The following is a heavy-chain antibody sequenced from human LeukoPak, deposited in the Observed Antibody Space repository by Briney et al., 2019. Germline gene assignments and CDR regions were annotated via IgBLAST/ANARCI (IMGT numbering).Heavy chain of an antibody. J-gene: IGHJ4*02. D-gene: IGHD3-22*01. CDR1: GFTFSSYE. CDR2: ISSSGSTI. V-gene: IGHV3-48*03. CDR3: ARDTSNYYDSSGYPGGLWGY. Sequence: TGGSLRLSCAASGFTFSSYEMNWVRQAPGKGLEWVSYISSSGSTIYYADSVKGRFTISRDNAKNSLYLQMNSLRAEDTAVYYCARDTSNYYDSSGYPGGLWGYWGQGTLVTVSS.